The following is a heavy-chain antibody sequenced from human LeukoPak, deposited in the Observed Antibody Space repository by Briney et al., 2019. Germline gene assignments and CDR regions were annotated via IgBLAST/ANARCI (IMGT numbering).Heavy chain of an antibody. CDR3: AKDSANWGDFDY. V-gene: IGHV3-7*03. CDR2: IKQDGGET. D-gene: IGHD7-27*01. CDR1: DFIFSSYW. J-gene: IGHJ4*02. Sequence: QAGGSLRLSCVASDFIFSSYWMTWVRQAPGKGLEWVANIKQDGGETYYVGSVKGRFTISRDNSKNTLYLQMNSLRAEDTAVYYCAKDSANWGDFDYWGQGTLVTVSS.